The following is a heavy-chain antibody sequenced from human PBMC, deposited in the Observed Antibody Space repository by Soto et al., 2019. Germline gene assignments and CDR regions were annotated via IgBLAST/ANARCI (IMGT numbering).Heavy chain of an antibody. CDR2: INPNSGGT. J-gene: IGHJ4*02. Sequence: ASVKVSCKASGYTFTGYYMHWVRQAPGQGLEWMGWINPNSGGTNYAQKFQGWVTMTRDTSISTAYMELSRLRSDDTAVYYCARDPSPIQLWLREPYFDYWGQGTLVTVSS. V-gene: IGHV1-2*04. CDR1: GYTFTGYY. D-gene: IGHD5-18*01. CDR3: ARDPSPIQLWLREPYFDY.